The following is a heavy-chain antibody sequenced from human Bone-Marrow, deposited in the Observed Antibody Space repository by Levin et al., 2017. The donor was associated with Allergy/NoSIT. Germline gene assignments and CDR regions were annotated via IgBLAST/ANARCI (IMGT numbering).Heavy chain of an antibody. V-gene: IGHV3-30-3*01. CDR1: GFTFSSYA. CDR2: ISYDGSNK. Sequence: GESLKISCAASGFTFSSYAMHWVRQAPGKGLEWVAVISYDGSNKYYADSVKGRFTISRDNSKNTLYLQMNSLRAEDTAVYYCASPNSSGWFRFDYWGQGTLVTVSS. J-gene: IGHJ4*02. CDR3: ASPNSSGWFRFDY. D-gene: IGHD6-19*01.